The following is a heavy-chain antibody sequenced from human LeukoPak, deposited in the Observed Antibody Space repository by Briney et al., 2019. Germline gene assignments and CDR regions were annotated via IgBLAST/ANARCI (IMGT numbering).Heavy chain of an antibody. J-gene: IGHJ6*03. D-gene: IGHD7-27*01. CDR3: ARGLRLGRYYYYYYMDV. CDR1: GGSFSGYY. CDR2: INHTGST. Sequence: PSETLSLTCAVYGGSFSGYYWSWIRQPPGEGLEWIGEINHTGSTNYNPSLKGRVTISVDTSKNQFSLKLSSVTAADTAVYYCARGLRLGRYYYYYYMDVWGKGTTVTVSS. V-gene: IGHV4-34*01.